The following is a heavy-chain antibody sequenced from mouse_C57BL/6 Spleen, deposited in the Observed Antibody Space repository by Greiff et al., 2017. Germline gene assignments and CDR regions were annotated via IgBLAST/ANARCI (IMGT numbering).Heavy chain of an antibody. Sequence: EVKLVESGGGLVKPGGSLKLSCAASGFTFSSYTMSWVRQTPEKRLEWVATISGGGGNTYYPDSVKGRFTISRDNAKNTLYLQMSSLGAEDTALYYCARQGGYEVWGTGTTVTVSS. V-gene: IGHV5-9*01. CDR2: ISGGGGNT. D-gene: IGHD2-2*01. CDR3: ARQGGYEV. J-gene: IGHJ1*03. CDR1: GFTFSSYT.